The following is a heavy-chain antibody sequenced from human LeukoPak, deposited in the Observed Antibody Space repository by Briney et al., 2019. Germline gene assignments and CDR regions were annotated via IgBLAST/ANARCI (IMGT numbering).Heavy chain of an antibody. D-gene: IGHD1-26*01. Sequence: SETLSLTCGVAGGSFRGYYWTWIRQAPGKGLEWIGETTHSGSSNYNPSLKSRVNISVDMAKNQFSLTLSSVTAAGTGEYYCARMWPGRIGGSLGSSDYWGQGTLVTVSS. V-gene: IGHV4-34*01. CDR1: GGSFRGYY. CDR2: TTHSGSS. J-gene: IGHJ4*02. CDR3: ARMWPGRIGGSLGSSDY.